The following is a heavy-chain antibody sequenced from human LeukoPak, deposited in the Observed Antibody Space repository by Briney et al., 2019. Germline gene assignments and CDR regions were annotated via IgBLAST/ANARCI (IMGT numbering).Heavy chain of an antibody. Sequence: GESLKISCKGSGYRFPNYWIGWVRQMPGKGLGWIGIIYPGDSHTRYSPCFQGQVTISADKSISTAYLQWSSLKASDTGMYYCASHYYYDSSGTQGYIYDAFDIWGQGTMVTVSS. CDR3: ASHYYYDSSGTQGYIYDAFDI. V-gene: IGHV5-51*01. CDR1: GYRFPNYW. D-gene: IGHD3-22*01. J-gene: IGHJ3*02. CDR2: IYPGDSHT.